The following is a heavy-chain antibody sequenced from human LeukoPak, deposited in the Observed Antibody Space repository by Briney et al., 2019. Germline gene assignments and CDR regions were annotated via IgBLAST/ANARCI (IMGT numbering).Heavy chain of an antibody. CDR1: GFTFDDYA. Sequence: PGGSLRLSCAASGFTFDDYAMHWVRQAPGKGLEWVGVIYSGGSTYYADSVKGRFTISRDNSKNTLYLQMNSLRAEDTAVYYCARVGMIVAPGGFDYWGQGTLVTVSS. CDR2: IYSGGST. CDR3: ARVGMIVAPGGFDY. V-gene: IGHV3-66*01. J-gene: IGHJ4*02. D-gene: IGHD3-22*01.